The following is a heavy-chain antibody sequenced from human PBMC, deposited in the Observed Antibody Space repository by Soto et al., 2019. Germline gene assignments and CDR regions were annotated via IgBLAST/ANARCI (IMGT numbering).Heavy chain of an antibody. CDR3: ARGRGVVRSLYYFDY. CDR2: IYYSGNT. CDR1: GGSISSYY. Sequence: SETLSLTCTVSGGSISSYYWSWIRQPPGKELEWIGYIYYSGNTNYNPSLKSRVTISVDTSKNQFSLKPTSVTAADTAVYYCARGRGVVRSLYYFDYWGQGTLVTVSS. D-gene: IGHD2-21*01. J-gene: IGHJ4*02. V-gene: IGHV4-59*01.